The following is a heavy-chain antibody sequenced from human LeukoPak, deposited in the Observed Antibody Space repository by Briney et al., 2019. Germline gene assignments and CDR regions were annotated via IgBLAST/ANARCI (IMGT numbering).Heavy chain of an antibody. D-gene: IGHD3-22*01. Sequence: KPGGSLRLSCEGSAFIFSGHWMNWVRQTPGKGLEWVSYISSSSSYTNYADSVKGRFTISRDNAKNSLYLQMNSLRAEDTAVYYCARSGYYDSSGYYHFDYWGQGTLVTVSS. J-gene: IGHJ4*02. V-gene: IGHV3-21*05. CDR2: ISSSSSYT. CDR3: ARSGYYDSSGYYHFDY. CDR1: AFIFSGHW.